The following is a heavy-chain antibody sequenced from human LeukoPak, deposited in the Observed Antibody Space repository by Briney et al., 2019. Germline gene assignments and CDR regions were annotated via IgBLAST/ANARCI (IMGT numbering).Heavy chain of an antibody. V-gene: IGHV3-23*01. D-gene: IGHD1-26*01. CDR2: MTGSGDII. CDR1: GFTFSSYA. CDR3: AFIGSSFFDL. Sequence: PGGSLRLSCAASGFTFSSYAMSWDRQAPGKGLEWVSAMTGSGDIIYYADFVKGRFTISRDNSKNTLYLQMTTLRAEDTAVYYCAFIGSSFFDLWGRGTLVTVSS. J-gene: IGHJ2*01.